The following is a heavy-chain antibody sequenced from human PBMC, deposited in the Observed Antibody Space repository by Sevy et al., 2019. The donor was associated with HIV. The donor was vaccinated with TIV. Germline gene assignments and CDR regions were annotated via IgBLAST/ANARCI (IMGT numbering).Heavy chain of an antibody. Sequence: GESLKISCAASGFTFSRYDMHWVRQATGKGLEWVSSIGTAGDTYYPGSVKGRFTISRENAKNSLYLQMNSLRAGDTAVYYCARETRYSGSYYLGDDAFDIWGQGTMVTVSS. V-gene: IGHV3-13*01. CDR1: GFTFSRYD. CDR2: IGTAGDT. J-gene: IGHJ3*02. D-gene: IGHD1-26*01. CDR3: ARETRYSGSYYLGDDAFDI.